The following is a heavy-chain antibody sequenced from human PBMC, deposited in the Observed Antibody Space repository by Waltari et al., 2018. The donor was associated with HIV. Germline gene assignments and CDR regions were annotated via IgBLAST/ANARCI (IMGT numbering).Heavy chain of an antibody. CDR1: GGSFSGYY. CDR2: INHSGRT. Sequence: QVQLQQWGAGLSKPSETLSLTCAVYGGSFSGYYWSWIRQPPGKGLEWIGEINHSGRTKYNPSPKSRGTISVKTSKNQFSLKLGSVTAADTAGYFCSRGSAMTTVTYGAFDIWGQGTMVTVSS. CDR3: SRGSAMTTVTYGAFDI. J-gene: IGHJ3*02. V-gene: IGHV4-34*01. D-gene: IGHD4-17*01.